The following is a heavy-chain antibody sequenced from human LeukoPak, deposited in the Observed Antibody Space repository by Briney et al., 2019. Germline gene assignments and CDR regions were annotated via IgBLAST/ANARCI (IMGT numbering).Heavy chain of an antibody. D-gene: IGHD5-18*01. V-gene: IGHV4-34*01. CDR2: INHSGST. Sequence: PSETLSLTCAVYGGSFSGYYWSWIRQPPGKGLEWIGEINHSGSTNYNPSLKSRVTISVDTSKNQFSLKLSSVTAADTAVYYCARGRGYSYGYSLYYYYMDVWGKGTTVTVSS. J-gene: IGHJ6*03. CDR3: ARGRGYSYGYSLYYYYMDV. CDR1: GGSFSGYY.